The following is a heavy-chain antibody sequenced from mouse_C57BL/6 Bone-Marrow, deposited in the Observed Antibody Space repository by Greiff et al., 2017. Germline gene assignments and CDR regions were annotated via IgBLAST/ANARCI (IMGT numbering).Heavy chain of an antibody. Sequence: VQLQQPGAELVKPGASVKMSCKASGYTFTSYWMHWVKQRPIQGLEWIGNIDPSDSETHYNQKFKDKATLTVDKSSSTAYMQLSSLTSEDSAVYYCARWGYGYFDVWGTGTTVTVSS. J-gene: IGHJ1*03. CDR2: IDPSDSET. CDR1: GYTFTSYW. CDR3: ARWGYGYFDV. V-gene: IGHV1-52*01.